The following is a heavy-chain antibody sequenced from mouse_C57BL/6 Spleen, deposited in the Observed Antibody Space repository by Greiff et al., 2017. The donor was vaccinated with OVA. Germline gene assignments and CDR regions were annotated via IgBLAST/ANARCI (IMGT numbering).Heavy chain of an antibody. CDR1: GYSITSGYY. D-gene: IGHD4-1*01. Sequence: EVKVEESGPGLVKPSQSLSLTCSVTGYSITSGYYWNWIRQFPGNKLEWMGYISYDGSNNYNPSLKNRISITRDTSKNQFFLKLNSVTTEDTATYYCARELGGTFAYWGQGTLVTVSA. CDR3: ARELGGTFAY. CDR2: ISYDGSN. V-gene: IGHV3-6*01. J-gene: IGHJ3*01.